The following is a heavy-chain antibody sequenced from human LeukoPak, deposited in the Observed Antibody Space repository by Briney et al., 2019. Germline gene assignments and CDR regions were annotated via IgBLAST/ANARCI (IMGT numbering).Heavy chain of an antibody. Sequence: GRSLRLSCAASGFTFDIYGMHWVRQAPGKGLEWVAVISYDGNNANYVASVKGRFTISRDNSKNTLYLQMNSLRAQDTAVYYCATRSIYYYYFDSWGQGTPVTASS. V-gene: IGHV3-30*03. CDR3: ATRSIYYYYFDS. D-gene: IGHD3-22*01. J-gene: IGHJ4*02. CDR2: ISYDGNNA. CDR1: GFTFDIYG.